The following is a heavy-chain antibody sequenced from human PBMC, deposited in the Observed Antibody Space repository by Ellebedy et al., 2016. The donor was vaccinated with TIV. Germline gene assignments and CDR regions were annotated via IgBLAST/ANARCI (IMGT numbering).Heavy chain of an antibody. CDR3: ARGGDPTTFDY. V-gene: IGHV1-18*04. CDR1: GYTFINYG. Sequence: AASVKVSCKASGYTFINYGIGWVRQAHGQGLEWMGWNNPYNGNTNYAQKFQGRVTMTTDTSTSTAYMELSTLRSDDTAVYFCARGGDPTTFDYWGQGTLVTVSS. J-gene: IGHJ4*02. CDR2: NNPYNGNT. D-gene: IGHD2-21*02.